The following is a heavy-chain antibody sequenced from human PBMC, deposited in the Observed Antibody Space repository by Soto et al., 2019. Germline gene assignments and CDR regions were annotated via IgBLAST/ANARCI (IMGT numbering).Heavy chain of an antibody. CDR2: INAGNGNT. CDR3: ARNLMDYDIWTGYYMAYYFDY. CDR1: GYTFTSYA. D-gene: IGHD3-9*01. J-gene: IGHJ4*01. Sequence: ASVKVSCKASGYTFTSYAMHWVRQAPGQRLEWMGWINAGNGNTKYSQKFQGRLTITRDTSASTAYMELSSLRSEDTAVYYCARNLMDYDIWTGYYMAYYFDYWG. V-gene: IGHV1-3*01.